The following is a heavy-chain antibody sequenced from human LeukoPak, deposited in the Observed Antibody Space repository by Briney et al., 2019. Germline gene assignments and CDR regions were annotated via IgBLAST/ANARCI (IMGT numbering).Heavy chain of an antibody. CDR1: GFTFSSYW. V-gene: IGHV3-7*01. J-gene: IGHJ4*02. D-gene: IGHD5-24*01. Sequence: RPGGSLRLSCAASGFTFSSYWMSWVRQAPGKGLEWVANIKQDGSGKYYVDSVKGRFTISRDNAKNSLYLQMNSLRAEDTAVYYCARGRRDGYNYGEYYFDYWGQGTLVTVSS. CDR3: ARGRRDGYNYGEYYFDY. CDR2: IKQDGSGK.